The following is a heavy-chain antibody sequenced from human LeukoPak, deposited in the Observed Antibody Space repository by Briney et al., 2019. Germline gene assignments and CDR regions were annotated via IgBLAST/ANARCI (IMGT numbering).Heavy chain of an antibody. D-gene: IGHD3-22*01. V-gene: IGHV3-74*01. Sequence: GGSLRLSCVASGFTFSSYWMHWVRQAPGKGLVWVSRIKSDGSTNYAVSVKGRFTISRDNAKNTVSLQMNSLRAEDTGVYFCARAPSEIGGYYPEYFRHWGQGTLVTVSS. CDR2: IKSDGST. CDR3: ARAPSEIGGYYPEYFRH. CDR1: GFTFSSYW. J-gene: IGHJ1*01.